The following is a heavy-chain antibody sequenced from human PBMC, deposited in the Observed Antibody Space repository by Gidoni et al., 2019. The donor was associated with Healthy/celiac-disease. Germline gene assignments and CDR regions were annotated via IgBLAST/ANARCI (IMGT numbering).Heavy chain of an antibody. CDR2: IYYSGST. Sequence: QLQLQESGPGLVKPSETLSHTCTVSGGSISSSSYYWGWIRQPPGEGLEWIGSIYYSGSTYYNPSLKSRVTISVDTSKNQFSLKLSAMTAADTAVYYCARHSPPRFYDILTGYPYSGVFDYWGQGTLVTVSS. J-gene: IGHJ4*02. CDR3: ARHSPPRFYDILTGYPYSGVFDY. V-gene: IGHV4-39*01. D-gene: IGHD3-9*01. CDR1: GGSISSSSYY.